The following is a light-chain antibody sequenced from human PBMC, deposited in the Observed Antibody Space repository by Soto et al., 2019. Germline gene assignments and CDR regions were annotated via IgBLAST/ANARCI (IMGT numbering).Light chain of an antibody. J-gene: IGLJ1*01. CDR3: SSYISSSTLV. V-gene: IGLV2-14*01. CDR1: SSDVGAYNY. CDR2: EVS. Sequence: QSVLTQPASVSGPPGQSITISCTGTSSDVGAYNYVSWYQQHPGKAPKLMIYEVSNRPSGVSNRFSGSKSGNTASLTISGLQAEDEADYYCSSYISSSTLVFATGTKVTVL.